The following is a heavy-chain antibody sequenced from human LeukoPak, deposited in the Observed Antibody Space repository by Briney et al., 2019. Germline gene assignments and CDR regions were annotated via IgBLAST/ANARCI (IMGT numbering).Heavy chain of an antibody. CDR2: IIPIFGTA. Sequence: SVKVSCKASGGTFSSYAISWVRQAPGQGLGWMGGIIPIFGTANYAQKFQGRVTITADKSTSTAYMELSSLRSEDTAVYYCARPLPGGGFGELNDWGQGTLVTVSS. D-gene: IGHD3-10*01. V-gene: IGHV1-69*06. CDR1: GGTFSSYA. J-gene: IGHJ4*02. CDR3: ARPLPGGGFGELND.